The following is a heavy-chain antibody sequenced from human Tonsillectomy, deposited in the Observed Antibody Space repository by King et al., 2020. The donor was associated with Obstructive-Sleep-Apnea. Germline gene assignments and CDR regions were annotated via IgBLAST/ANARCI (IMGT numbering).Heavy chain of an antibody. Sequence: VQLVESGGGVVQPGGSLRLSCEASGFTLSSYGVHWVRQAPGKGLEWVAFTRYDGGNKNFADSLKGRFTISRDNSKNTVYLQMNSLRAEDTAVYYCAKDKRDHLVSTDASDICGQGTMVTVSS. D-gene: IGHD6-13*01. J-gene: IGHJ3*02. CDR2: TRYDGGNK. CDR3: AKDKRDHLVSTDASDI. V-gene: IGHV3-30*02. CDR1: GFTLSSYG.